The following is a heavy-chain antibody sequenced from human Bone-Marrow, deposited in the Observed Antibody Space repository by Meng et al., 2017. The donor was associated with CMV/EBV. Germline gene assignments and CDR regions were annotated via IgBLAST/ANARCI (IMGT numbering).Heavy chain of an antibody. Sequence: GGSLRLSCAASGFTFSSYSMNWVRQVPGKGLEWVSSISSSSSYIYYADSVKGRFTISRDNAKNSLYLQMNSLRAEDMALYYCAKDIRRAAAATYDYWGQGTLVTVSS. V-gene: IGHV3-21*04. CDR2: ISSSSSYI. CDR1: GFTFSSYS. CDR3: AKDIRRAAAATYDY. D-gene: IGHD6-13*01. J-gene: IGHJ4*02.